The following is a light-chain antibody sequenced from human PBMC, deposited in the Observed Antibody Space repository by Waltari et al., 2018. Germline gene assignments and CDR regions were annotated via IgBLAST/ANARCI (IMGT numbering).Light chain of an antibody. CDR3: EAWDDSLSVLV. CDR1: SSNIGSSY. V-gene: IGLV1-47*01. J-gene: IGLJ3*02. Sequence: QSVLTQPPSASGTPGQRGTISCSGSSSNIGSSYVYWYQQVPGTAPKLLLYRNNQRPSGVPDRFSGSKSGTSASLAISGLRSEDEADYYCEAWDDSLSVLVFGGGTKVTVL. CDR2: RNN.